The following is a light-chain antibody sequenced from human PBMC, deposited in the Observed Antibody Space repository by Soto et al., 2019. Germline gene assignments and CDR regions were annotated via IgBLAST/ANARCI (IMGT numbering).Light chain of an antibody. V-gene: IGLV2-14*01. Sequence: QSALTQPASVSGSPGQSISISCTGTSSDVGIYDYVSWYQHHPGKAPKLMVYEVRNRPSGVSDRFSGSKSGKTASLTIFGLQAEDEADYYCSSYTTSTTQVFGGGTQLTVL. CDR1: SSDVGIYDY. CDR3: SSYTTSTTQV. CDR2: EVR. J-gene: IGLJ2*01.